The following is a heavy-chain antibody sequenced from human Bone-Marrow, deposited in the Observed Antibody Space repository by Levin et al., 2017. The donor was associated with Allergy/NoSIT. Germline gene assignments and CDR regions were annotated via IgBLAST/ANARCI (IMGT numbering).Heavy chain of an antibody. D-gene: IGHD3-22*01. V-gene: IGHV3-21*01. CDR2: ISAGGNYI. CDR1: GILFSSYD. J-gene: IGHJ6*02. CDR3: ASWAMYHYDRSAFDYFYYAIAV. Sequence: GESLKISCAASGILFSSYDMNWVRQAPGKGLEWVSSISAGGNYIYYADSVKGRFTISRDNAKNSLFLQMNSLRAEDTAVYYCASWAMYHYDRSAFDYFYYAIAVWGQGTTVTVSS.